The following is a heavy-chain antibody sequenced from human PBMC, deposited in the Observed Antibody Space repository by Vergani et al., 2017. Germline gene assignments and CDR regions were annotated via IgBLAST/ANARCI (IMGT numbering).Heavy chain of an antibody. D-gene: IGHD6-19*01. V-gene: IGHV1-18*01. CDR3: ARWRRAVAGFRGDYYYGMDV. CDR2: ISAYNGNT. Sequence: QVQLVQSGAEVKKPGASVKVSCTASGYTFTSYGISWVRQAPGQGLEWMGWISAYNGNTNYAQKLQGRVTMTTDTSTRTAYMELRSLRSDDTAVYYCARWRRAVAGFRGDYYYGMDVWGQGTTVTVSS. J-gene: IGHJ6*02. CDR1: GYTFTSYG.